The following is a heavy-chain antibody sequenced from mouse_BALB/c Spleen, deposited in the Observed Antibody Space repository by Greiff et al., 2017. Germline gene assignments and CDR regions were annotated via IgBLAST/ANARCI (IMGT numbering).Heavy chain of an antibody. D-gene: IGHD2-14*01. Sequence: DVQLVESGGGLVQPGGSRKLSCAASGFTFSSFGMHWVRQAPEKGLEWVAYISSGSSTIYYADTVKGRYTISRDNPKNTLFLQMTSLRSEDTAMYYCTRCMGGTPYAMDYWGQGTSVTVSS. J-gene: IGHJ4*01. CDR2: ISSGSSTI. V-gene: IGHV5-17*02. CDR3: TRCMGGTPYAMDY. CDR1: GFTFSSFG.